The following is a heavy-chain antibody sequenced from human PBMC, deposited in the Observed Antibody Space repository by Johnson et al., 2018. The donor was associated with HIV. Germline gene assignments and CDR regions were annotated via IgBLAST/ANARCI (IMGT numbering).Heavy chain of an antibody. V-gene: IGHV3-23*04. J-gene: IGHJ3*02. CDR1: GFTFNNAW. CDR2: ISGSGGST. D-gene: IGHD2/OR15-2a*01. Sequence: VQLVESGGGLVKPGGSLRLSCVASGFTFNNAWMSWVRHAPGKGLEWVSAISGSGGSTYYADSVKGRFTSSGDNSKNTLYLEMSSLRAEDAAVYDCETNRRGALDIWGQGTMVTVSS. CDR3: ETNRRGALDI.